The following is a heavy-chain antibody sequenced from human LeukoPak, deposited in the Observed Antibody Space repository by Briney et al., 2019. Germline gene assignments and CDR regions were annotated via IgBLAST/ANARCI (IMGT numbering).Heavy chain of an antibody. J-gene: IGHJ4*02. CDR1: GYIFTTYW. CDR3: ARHEDLSSPFDY. D-gene: IGHD2-2*01. V-gene: IGHV5-51*01. Sequence: GDSLKISCQVSGYIFTTYWIAWVRQMPGKGLEWMGIIYPGDSDTRCTPSFMGQVTISADKSTNTAYLQWSSLEASDTAIYFCARHEDLSSPFDYWGQGTLVTVSS. CDR2: IYPGDSDT.